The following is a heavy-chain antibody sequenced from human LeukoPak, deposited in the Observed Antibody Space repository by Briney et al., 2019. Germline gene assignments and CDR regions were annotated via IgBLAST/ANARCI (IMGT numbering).Heavy chain of an antibody. CDR2: ISVYNGHT. J-gene: IGHJ4*02. Sequence: ASVKVSCKASGYTFTSYGISWVRQAPGQGLEWMGWISVYNGHTNYAQKLQDRVTMTTDTSTSTAYMELRSLRSDDTAVYYCARVQSDSSGYYYDYWGQGTLVTVSS. CDR3: ARVQSDSSGYYYDY. CDR1: GYTFTSYG. D-gene: IGHD3-22*01. V-gene: IGHV1-18*01.